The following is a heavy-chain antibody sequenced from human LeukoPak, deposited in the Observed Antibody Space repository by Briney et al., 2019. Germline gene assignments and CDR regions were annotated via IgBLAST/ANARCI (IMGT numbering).Heavy chain of an antibody. V-gene: IGHV4-59*01. D-gene: IGHD2-15*01. J-gene: IGHJ6*03. CDR3: ARTTEGYCRGRSCYSYYYMDV. CDR2: IYYSGST. CDR1: GGSISSYY. Sequence: PSETLSLTCTVSGGSISSYYWSWIRQPPGKGLEWIGYIYYSGSTYYNPSLKSRVTISVDTSKNQFSLKLSSVTAADTAVYYCARTTEGYCRGRSCYSYYYMDVWGKGTTVTISS.